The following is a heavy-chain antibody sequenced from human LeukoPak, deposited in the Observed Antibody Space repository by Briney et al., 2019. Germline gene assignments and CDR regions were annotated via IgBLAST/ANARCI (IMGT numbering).Heavy chain of an antibody. CDR1: GGSISRSSYY. CDR3: ARGYYYYYMDV. J-gene: IGHJ6*03. CDR2: IYYSGST. V-gene: IGHV4-39*07. Sequence: PSETLSLTCTVSGGSISRSSYYWGWIRQPPGKGLEWIGSIYYSGSTYYNPSLKSRVTISVDTSKNHVSLKLSSVTAADTAVYYCARGYYYYYMDVWGKGTTVTVSS.